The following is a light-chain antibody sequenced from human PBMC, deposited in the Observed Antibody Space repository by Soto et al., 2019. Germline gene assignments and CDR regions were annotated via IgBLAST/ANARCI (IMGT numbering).Light chain of an antibody. V-gene: IGLV1-40*01. CDR3: TSPTPGSLYV. CDR2: GDT. J-gene: IGLJ1*01. Sequence: QSVLTQPPSVSGAPGQRVTIPCTGSSSNIGAGYNVHWYQQLPGTAPKLLIYGDTNRPSGVPDRFSGSKSGTSASLAITGLQAEDEADYYCTSPTPGSLYVFGTGTKLTVL. CDR1: SSNIGAGYN.